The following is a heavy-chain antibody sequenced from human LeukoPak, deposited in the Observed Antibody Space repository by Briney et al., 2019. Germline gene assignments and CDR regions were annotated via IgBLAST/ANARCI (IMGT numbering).Heavy chain of an antibody. D-gene: IGHD3-10*01. V-gene: IGHV3-11*01. CDR1: GFTFSDYY. CDR3: ARGTMASDF. Sequence: GGSLRLSCAASGFTFSDYYMTWIRQTPGKGLEWVSYISTSGTTTFYVDSVKGRFTISRDNTKNSLYLQMNSLRAEDTAMYYCARGTMASDFWGQGTLVTVSS. J-gene: IGHJ4*02. CDR2: ISTSGTTT.